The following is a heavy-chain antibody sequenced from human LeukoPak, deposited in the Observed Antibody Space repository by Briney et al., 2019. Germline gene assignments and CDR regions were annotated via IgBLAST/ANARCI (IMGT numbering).Heavy chain of an antibody. CDR1: GFRFSSYV. Sequence: PGGSLRLSCAASGFRFSSYVMSSVRQAPGNELKYFSSIDGSDGASYYADSVKGWFNISRDKSKNTLFLQMNSLRVEDTAVYYCARVDRGNYDYWGQGSLLTVSS. V-gene: IGHV3-23*01. CDR2: IDGSDGAS. J-gene: IGHJ4*02. D-gene: IGHD1-7*01. CDR3: ARVDRGNYDY.